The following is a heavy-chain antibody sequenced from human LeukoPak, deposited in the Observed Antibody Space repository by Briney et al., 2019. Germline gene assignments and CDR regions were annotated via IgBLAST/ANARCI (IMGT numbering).Heavy chain of an antibody. CDR2: INSDGSST. V-gene: IGHV3-74*01. Sequence: GRSLRLSCAASGFTFSSYWMNWVRQAPGKGLVWVSRINSDGSSTSYADSVKGRFTISRDNAKNTLYLQMNSLRAEDTAVYYCARRRNYDAFDPWGQGTLVTVSS. J-gene: IGHJ5*02. D-gene: IGHD3-22*01. CDR1: GFTFSSYW. CDR3: ARRRNYDAFDP.